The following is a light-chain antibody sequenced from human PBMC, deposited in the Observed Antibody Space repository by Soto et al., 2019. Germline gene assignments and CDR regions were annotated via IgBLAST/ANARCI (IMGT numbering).Light chain of an antibody. CDR2: SNN. J-gene: IGLJ2*01. CDR3: AAWDDSLNGVV. Sequence: QSVLTQPPSASGTPGQRVTISCSGSSPNIGSNTVNWYQQLPGTAPKLLIYSNNQRPSGVPDRFSGSKSDTSASLAMSGLQSDDEADYYCAAWDDSLNGVVFGGGTKVTVL. CDR1: SPNIGSNT. V-gene: IGLV1-44*01.